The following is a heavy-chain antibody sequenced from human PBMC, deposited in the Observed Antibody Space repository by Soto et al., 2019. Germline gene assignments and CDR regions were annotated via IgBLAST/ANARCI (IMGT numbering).Heavy chain of an antibody. V-gene: IGHV4-30-4*01. CDR1: GGSISSGDYY. D-gene: IGHD3-22*01. Sequence: QVQLQESGPGLVKPSQTLSLTCTVSGGSISSGDYYWSWIRQPPGKGLEWIGYIYYSGRTYYNPSLNSRVTISVDTSKNQFSLKLSSVTAADTAVYYCARDYYYDSSGYYYPDYYGMDVWGQGTTVTVSS. J-gene: IGHJ6*02. CDR2: IYYSGRT. CDR3: ARDYYYDSSGYYYPDYYGMDV.